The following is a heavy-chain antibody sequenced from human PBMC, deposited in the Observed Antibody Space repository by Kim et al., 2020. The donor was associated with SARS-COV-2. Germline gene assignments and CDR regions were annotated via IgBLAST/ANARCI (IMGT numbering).Heavy chain of an antibody. CDR3: TKEGLTMVVVITSWGAFDT. V-gene: IGHV3-23*01. D-gene: IGHD3-22*01. CDR2: ISGSGSDT. J-gene: IGHJ3*02. Sequence: GGSLRLSCEASEITFSSYVMTWVRQAPGKGLEWVSSISGSGSDTYYADSVKGRYSVTRDNTKNTVYLQMNSLRVDDTTIYYCTKEGLTMVVVITSWGAFDTWGQGTMVTDSS. CDR1: EITFSSYV.